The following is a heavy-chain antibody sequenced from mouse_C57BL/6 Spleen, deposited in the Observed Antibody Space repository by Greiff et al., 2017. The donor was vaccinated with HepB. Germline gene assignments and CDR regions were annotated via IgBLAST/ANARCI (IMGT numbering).Heavy chain of an antibody. D-gene: IGHD3-2*02. Sequence: VQLQQSGPELVKPGASVKISCKASGYSFTDYNMNWVKQSNGKSLEWIGVINPNYGTTSYNQKFKGKATLTVDQSSSTAYMQLNSLTSEDSAVYYCASSGSSGYAGIWCAYWGQGTLVTVSA. CDR1: GYSFTDYN. V-gene: IGHV1-39*01. CDR3: ASSGSSGYAGIWCAY. J-gene: IGHJ3*01. CDR2: INPNYGTT.